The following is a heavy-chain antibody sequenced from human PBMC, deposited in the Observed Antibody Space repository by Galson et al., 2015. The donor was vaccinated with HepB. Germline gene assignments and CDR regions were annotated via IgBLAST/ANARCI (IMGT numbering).Heavy chain of an antibody. D-gene: IGHD6-6*01. V-gene: IGHV3-23*01. CDR3: AKDLEYSSSSPCDY. J-gene: IGHJ4*02. Sequence: SLRLSCAASGFTFSSYAMSWVRQAPGKGLEWVSAISGSGGSTYYADSAKGRFTISRDNSKNTLYLQMNSLRAEDTAVYYCAKDLEYSSSSPCDYWGQGTLVTVSS. CDR2: ISGSGGST. CDR1: GFTFSSYA.